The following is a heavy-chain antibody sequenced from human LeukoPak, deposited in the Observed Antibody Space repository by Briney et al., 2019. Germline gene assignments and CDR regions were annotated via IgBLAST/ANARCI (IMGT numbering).Heavy chain of an antibody. D-gene: IGHD1-26*01. Sequence: ASVKVSCKASGYTFTSYGISWVRQAPGQGLEWMGWISAYNGNTNYAQKLQGRITMTRDTSISTAYMELSRLRSDDTAVYYCARSSVGASNDYWGQGTLVTVSS. J-gene: IGHJ4*02. V-gene: IGHV1-18*01. CDR2: ISAYNGNT. CDR1: GYTFTSYG. CDR3: ARSSVGASNDY.